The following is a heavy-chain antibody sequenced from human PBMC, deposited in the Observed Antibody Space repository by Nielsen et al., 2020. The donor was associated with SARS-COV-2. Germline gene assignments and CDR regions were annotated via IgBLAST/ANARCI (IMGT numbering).Heavy chain of an antibody. D-gene: IGHD2-2*02. J-gene: IGHJ6*03. CDR1: GDSVSSHDW. CDR3: ARGHLVVVPSPILGLGPFFYSFYLDV. V-gene: IGHV4-4*01. Sequence: GSLRLSCAVSGDSVSSHDWWTWVRQSPGKGLEWIGEVSHSGSTNYNPSLKSRVTLSMDKSKNQFSLRLTSVSAADTAVYFCARGHLVVVPSPILGLGPFFYSFYLDVWGKGTTVIVSS. CDR2: VSHSGST.